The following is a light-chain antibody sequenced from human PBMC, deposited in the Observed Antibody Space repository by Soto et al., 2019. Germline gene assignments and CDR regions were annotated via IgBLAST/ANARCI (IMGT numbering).Light chain of an antibody. CDR3: QHYTNWPLT. J-gene: IGKJ4*01. CDR2: GAS. Sequence: EIVMTQSPATLSVSPGERATLSCRASHSVSSRLAWYQQKPGQAPRLLIYGASTRATGLPARFSGSGSRTEFTLTISSLQSEDFAVYYCQHYTNWPLTFGGGTKVDIK. V-gene: IGKV3-15*01. CDR1: HSVSSR.